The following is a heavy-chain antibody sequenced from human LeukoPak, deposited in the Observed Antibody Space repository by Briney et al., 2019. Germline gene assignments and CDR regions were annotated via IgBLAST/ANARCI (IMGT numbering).Heavy chain of an antibody. CDR3: AKGFAMVTSYYFDY. V-gene: IGHV3-23*01. CDR2: ISGSGGST. J-gene: IGHJ4*02. Sequence: GGSLRLSCAASGFTFSSYAMSWVRQPPGKGLEWVSAISGSGGSTYYADSVKGRFTISRDNSKNTLYLQMNSLRAEDTAVYYCAKGFAMVTSYYFDYWGQGTLVTVSS. CDR1: GFTFSSYA. D-gene: IGHD5-18*01.